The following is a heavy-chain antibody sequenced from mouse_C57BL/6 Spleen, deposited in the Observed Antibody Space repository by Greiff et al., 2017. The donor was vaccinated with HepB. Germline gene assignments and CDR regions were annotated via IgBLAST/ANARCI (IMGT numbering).Heavy chain of an antibody. CDR1: GYSFTDYN. V-gene: IGHV1-39*01. Sequence: VHVKQSGPELVKPGASVKISCKASGYSFTDYNMNWVKQSNGKSLEWIGVINPNYGTTSYNQKFKGKATLTVDQSSSTAYMQLNSLTSEDSAVYYCARSGGSSYGWYFDVWGTGTTVTVSS. CDR3: ARSGGSSYGWYFDV. J-gene: IGHJ1*03. CDR2: INPNYGTT. D-gene: IGHD1-1*01.